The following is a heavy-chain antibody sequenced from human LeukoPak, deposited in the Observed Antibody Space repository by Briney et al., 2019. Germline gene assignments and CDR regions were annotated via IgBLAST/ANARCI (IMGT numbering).Heavy chain of an antibody. Sequence: SETLSLTCTVSGGSFSSYYWSWIRQPPGKGLEWIGYIYYSGSTNYNPSLKSRVTISVDTSKDHFSLKLSSVTAADTAVYYCARVGYYARAFDIWGQGTMVTVSS. J-gene: IGHJ3*02. CDR1: GGSFSSYY. CDR2: IYYSGST. V-gene: IGHV4-59*01. D-gene: IGHD3-10*01. CDR3: ARVGYYARAFDI.